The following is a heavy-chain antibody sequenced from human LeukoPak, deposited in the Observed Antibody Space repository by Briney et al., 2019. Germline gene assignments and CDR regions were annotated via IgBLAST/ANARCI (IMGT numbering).Heavy chain of an antibody. V-gene: IGHV4-61*02. CDR2: IYTSGST. CDR1: GGSISSGSYY. CDR3: ARAYDSSGIDY. Sequence: TSETLSLTCTVSGGSISSGSYYWSWIRQPAGKGLEWIGRIYTSGSTNYNPSLKSRVTISVDTSKNQFYLKLSSVTAADTAVYYCARAYDSSGIDYWGQGTLVTVSS. D-gene: IGHD3-22*01. J-gene: IGHJ4*02.